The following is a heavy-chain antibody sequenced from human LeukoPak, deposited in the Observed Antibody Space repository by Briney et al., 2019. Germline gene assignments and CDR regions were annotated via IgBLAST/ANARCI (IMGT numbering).Heavy chain of an antibody. J-gene: IGHJ4*02. CDR3: AREASVLRYFDWLLYRKPYFDY. CDR1: GYTFTSYG. D-gene: IGHD3-9*01. CDR2: ISAYNGNT. Sequence: GASVKLSCKASGYTFTSYGISWVRQAPGQGLEWMGWISAYNGNTNFAQKLQGRVTMTTDTSTSTAYMELRSLRSDDTAVYYCAREASVLRYFDWLLYRKPYFDYWGQGTLVTVSS. V-gene: IGHV1-18*01.